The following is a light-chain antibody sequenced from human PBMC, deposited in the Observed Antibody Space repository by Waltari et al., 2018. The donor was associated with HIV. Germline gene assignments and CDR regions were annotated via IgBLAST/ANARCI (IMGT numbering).Light chain of an antibody. J-gene: IGLJ2*01. V-gene: IGLV2-14*01. CDR1: SSDVGGYNY. CDR3: SSYTSSSTLVV. Sequence: QSALTQPASVSGSPGQSITISCTGTSSDVGGYNYVSWYPQHPGKAPKLMIYEVSNRASGVSNSFSGSKAGNTASLTISGLQAEDEADYYCSSYTSSSTLVVFGGGTKLTVL. CDR2: EVS.